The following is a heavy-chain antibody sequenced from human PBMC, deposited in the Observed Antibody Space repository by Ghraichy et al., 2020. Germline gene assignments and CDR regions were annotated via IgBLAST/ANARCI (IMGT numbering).Heavy chain of an antibody. D-gene: IGHD2-2*01. V-gene: IGHV4-39*01. J-gene: IGHJ5*02. CDR2: IYYSGST. CDR1: GGSISSSSYY. Sequence: SETPSLTCTVSGGSISSSSYYWGWIRQPPGKGLEWIGSIYYSGSTYYNPSLKSRVTISVDTSKNQFSLKLSSVTAADTAVYYCARQTVVPAATGWFDPWGQGTLVTVSS. CDR3: ARQTVVPAATGWFDP.